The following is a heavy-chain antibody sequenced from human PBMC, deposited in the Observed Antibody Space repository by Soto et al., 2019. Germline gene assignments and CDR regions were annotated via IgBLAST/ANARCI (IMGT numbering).Heavy chain of an antibody. CDR2: IYSGGST. D-gene: IGHD4-4*01. CDR1: GFTVSSNY. J-gene: IGHJ6*03. Sequence: GGSLRLSCAASGFTVSSNYMSWVRQAPGKGLEWVSVIYSGGSTYYADSVKGRFTISRDNSKNTLYLQMNSLRAEDTAVYYCARDYSNYILPNYYYYMDVWGKGTTVTVSS. CDR3: ARDYSNYILPNYYYYMDV. V-gene: IGHV3-66*01.